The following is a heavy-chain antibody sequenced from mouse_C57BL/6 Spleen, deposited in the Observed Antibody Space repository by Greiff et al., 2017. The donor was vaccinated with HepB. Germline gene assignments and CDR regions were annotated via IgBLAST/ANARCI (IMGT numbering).Heavy chain of an antibody. CDR3: ARGYDGYLWFAY. CDR2: INYDGSST. D-gene: IGHD2-3*01. Sequence: EVKLVESEGGLVQPGSSMKLSCTASGFTFSDYYMAWVRQVPEKGLEWVANINYDGSSTYYLDSLKSRFIISRDNAKNILYLQMSSLKSEDTATYYCARGYDGYLWFAYWGQGTLVTVSA. V-gene: IGHV5-16*01. J-gene: IGHJ3*01. CDR1: GFTFSDYY.